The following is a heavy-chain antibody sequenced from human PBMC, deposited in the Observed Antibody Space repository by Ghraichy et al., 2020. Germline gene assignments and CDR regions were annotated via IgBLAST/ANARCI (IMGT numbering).Heavy chain of an antibody. CDR2: IWYDGSNK. Sequence: GESLNISCAASGFTFSSYGMHWVRQAPGKGLEWVAVIWYDGSNKYYADSVKGRFTISRDNSKNTLYLQMNSLRAEDTAVDYCARDGGVGYYYYGMDVWGQGTTVTVSS. CDR1: GFTFSSYG. J-gene: IGHJ6*02. D-gene: IGHD3-16*01. V-gene: IGHV3-33*01. CDR3: ARDGGVGYYYYGMDV.